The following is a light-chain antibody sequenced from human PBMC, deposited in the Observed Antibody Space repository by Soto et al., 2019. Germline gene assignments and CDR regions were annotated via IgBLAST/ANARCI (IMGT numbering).Light chain of an antibody. J-gene: IGKJ2*01. V-gene: IGKV4-1*01. CDR3: QQYYSDFFT. CDR1: QSLLYSSNNKTY. CDR2: WAS. Sequence: DIVMTQSPDSLTVSLGERATINCKSSQSLLYSSNNKTYLAWYQHRPGQSPKMLIFWASARESRVPDRFAGSGSETDFTLTISSLQAEDAAAYYCQQYYSDFFTFGQGTRLEIK.